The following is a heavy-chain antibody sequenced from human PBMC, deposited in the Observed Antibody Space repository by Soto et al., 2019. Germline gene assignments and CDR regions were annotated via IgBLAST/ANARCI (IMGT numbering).Heavy chain of an antibody. CDR2: IYYRSKWFH. Sequence: SQTLSLTCVISGDSVSSNGACWNWIRQSPSRGLQWLGRIYYRSKWFHDYAASVESRMAINPDTSRNQFSLQLNYVAPEDTAVYYCARDGAAGRVTDYWGQGTLVTVSS. D-gene: IGHD6-13*01. CDR3: ARDGAAGRVTDY. CDR1: GDSVSSNGAC. J-gene: IGHJ4*02. V-gene: IGHV6-1*01.